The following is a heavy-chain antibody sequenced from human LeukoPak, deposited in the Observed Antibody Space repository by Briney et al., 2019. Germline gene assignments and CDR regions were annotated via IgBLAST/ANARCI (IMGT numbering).Heavy chain of an antibody. CDR1: GFTFNTYY. Sequence: GGSLRLSCAASGFTFNTYYMKWVRQAPGRGLEWVSSITSSGSDIYYADSVKGRFTISRDSAKYSLYLQMNSLRADDTAIYYCATDPSSSVWSYWGQGTLVTVSS. V-gene: IGHV3-21*01. CDR2: ITSSGSDI. J-gene: IGHJ4*02. CDR3: ATDPSSSVWSY. D-gene: IGHD6-6*01.